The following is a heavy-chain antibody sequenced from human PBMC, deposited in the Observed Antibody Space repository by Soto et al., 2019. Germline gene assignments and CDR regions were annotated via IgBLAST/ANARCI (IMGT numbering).Heavy chain of an antibody. CDR3: TRAGSYRSDY. D-gene: IGHD3-10*01. Sequence: EVQLVESGGGLVQPGGSLRLSCAASGFTFSSYWLHWVRQAPGKGLEWVSRINTDGTSTSYADSLKGRFTISRDNAKNTLYLQMHSLRAEHTAVYYWTRAGSYRSDYWGQGTLVTVSS. V-gene: IGHV3-74*01. J-gene: IGHJ4*02. CDR2: INTDGTST. CDR1: GFTFSSYW.